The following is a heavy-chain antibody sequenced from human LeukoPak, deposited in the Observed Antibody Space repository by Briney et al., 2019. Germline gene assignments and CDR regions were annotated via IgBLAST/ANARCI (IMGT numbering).Heavy chain of an antibody. CDR3: ARDLGFSSEDL. CDR1: GFTFSNYF. D-gene: IGHD6-19*01. V-gene: IGHV3-7*01. J-gene: IGHJ4*02. CDR2: IRQDGNDK. Sequence: GGSLRLSCAASGFTFSNYFMSWVRQAPGKGLEWVANIRQDGNDKYYVDSVKGRFNIHRDNAKNLLYLQMDSLRVEDTAVYYYARDLGFSSEDLWGQGTLVIVSS.